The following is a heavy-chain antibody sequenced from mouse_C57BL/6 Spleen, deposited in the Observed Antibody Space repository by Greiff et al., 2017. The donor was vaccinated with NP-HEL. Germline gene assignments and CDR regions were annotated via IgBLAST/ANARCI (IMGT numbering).Heavy chain of an antibody. V-gene: IGHV1-50*01. D-gene: IGHD2-3*01. CDR1: GYTFTSYW. CDR3: ARVDDVYYGFDY. J-gene: IGHJ2*01. Sequence: QVQLQQPGAELVKPGASVKLSCKASGYTFTSYWMQWVKQRPGQGLEWIGDIDPSDSYTTYNQKFKGKATLTVDTSSSTAYMQLSILTSEDSAVYYCARVDDVYYGFDYWGQGTTLTVSS. CDR2: IDPSDSYT.